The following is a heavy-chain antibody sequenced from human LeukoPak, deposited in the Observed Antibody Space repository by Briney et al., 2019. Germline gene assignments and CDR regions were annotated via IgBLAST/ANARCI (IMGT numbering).Heavy chain of an antibody. CDR2: ISSSSSYI. Sequence: PGGSLRFSCAASGFTFSSYSMNWVRQAPGKGLEWVSSISSSSSYIYYADSVKGRFTISRDNAKNSLYLQMNSLRAEDTAVYYCARDTEYSSSSWFDYWGQGTLVTVSS. D-gene: IGHD6-6*01. CDR3: ARDTEYSSSSWFDY. CDR1: GFTFSSYS. V-gene: IGHV3-21*01. J-gene: IGHJ4*02.